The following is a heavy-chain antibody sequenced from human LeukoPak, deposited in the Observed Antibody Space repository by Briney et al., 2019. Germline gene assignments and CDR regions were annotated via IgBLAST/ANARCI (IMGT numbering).Heavy chain of an antibody. CDR1: GFPFSSKG. V-gene: IGHV3-23*01. Sequence: PGGSLRLSCAASGFPFSSKGMSWVRQTPRTGLERVSSISSSGGVTFYADSVKGRFTVSRDNSRNTLYLQMHSLRAEDTAIYYCAKIGVIANWYFDIWGRGTLVTVSS. CDR2: ISSSGGVT. D-gene: IGHD2-21*01. J-gene: IGHJ2*01. CDR3: AKIGVIANWYFDI.